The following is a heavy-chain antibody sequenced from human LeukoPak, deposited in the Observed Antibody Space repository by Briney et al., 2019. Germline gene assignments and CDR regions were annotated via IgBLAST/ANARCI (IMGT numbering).Heavy chain of an antibody. Sequence: SETLSLTCTVSGGSISSSSYYWGWIRQPPGKGLECIGYIYYSGSTNYNPSLKSRVTISVDTSKNQFSLMLNSMTAADTAVYYCARGGGISHYYYYMDVWGKGTTVTISS. J-gene: IGHJ6*03. V-gene: IGHV4-61*05. CDR3: ARGGGISHYYYYMDV. D-gene: IGHD6-13*01. CDR1: GGSISSSSYY. CDR2: IYYSGST.